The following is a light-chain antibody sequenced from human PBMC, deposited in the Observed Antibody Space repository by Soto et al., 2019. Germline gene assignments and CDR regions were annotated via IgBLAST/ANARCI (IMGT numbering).Light chain of an antibody. CDR2: AAS. J-gene: IGKJ2*01. V-gene: IGKV1-39*01. Sequence: DIQMTQSPSSLSASVGDRVTITCRASQTISKVLNWYQQKPGKATKLLIYAASGLQSGVPSRFSGSGSGTDFTNNISSLQPEDFASYHCQQSHSPPYTFGQWTKLEIK. CDR3: QQSHSPPYT. CDR1: QTISKV.